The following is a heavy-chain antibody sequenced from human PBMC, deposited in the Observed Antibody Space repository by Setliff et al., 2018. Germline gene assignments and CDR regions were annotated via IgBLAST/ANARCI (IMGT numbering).Heavy chain of an antibody. D-gene: IGHD3-16*02. V-gene: IGHV3-49*04. CDR3: TRDLDDYVWGSYRYHDY. CDR1: GFAFSTYS. CDR2: IASKAYGGTT. J-gene: IGHJ4*02. Sequence: GGSLRLSCAASGFAFSTYSMNWVRQAPGKGLEWVGFIASKAYGGTTEYAASVKGRFTISRDDSKTIAYLQMNSLKTEDTAVYYCTRDLDDYVWGSYRYHDYWGQGTLVTVSS.